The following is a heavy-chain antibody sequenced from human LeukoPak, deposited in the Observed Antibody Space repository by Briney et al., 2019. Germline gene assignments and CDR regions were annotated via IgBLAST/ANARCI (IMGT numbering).Heavy chain of an antibody. V-gene: IGHV4-61*02. D-gene: IGHD6-13*01. Sequence: SQTLSLTCTVSGGSISSGSYYWSWIRQPAGKGLEWIGSIYYSGSTYYNPSLKSRVTISVDRSKNQFSLKLSSVTAADTAVYYCARALQYSSSWYGDGRNGDYFDYWGQGTLVTVSS. J-gene: IGHJ4*02. CDR2: IYYSGST. CDR3: ARALQYSSSWYGDGRNGDYFDY. CDR1: GGSISSGSYY.